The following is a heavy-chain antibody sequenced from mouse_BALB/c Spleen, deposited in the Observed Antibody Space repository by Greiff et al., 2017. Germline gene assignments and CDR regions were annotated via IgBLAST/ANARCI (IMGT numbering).Heavy chain of an antibody. CDR1: GFTFSSFG. D-gene: IGHD1-1*02. Sequence: EVQRVESGGGLVQPGGSRKLSCAASGFTFSSFGMHWVRQAPEKGLEWVAYISSGSSTIYYADTVKGRFTISRDNPKNTLFLQMTSLRSEDTAMYYCARSGGNYRKAMDYWGQGTSVTVSS. V-gene: IGHV5-17*02. CDR3: ARSGGNYRKAMDY. CDR2: ISSGSSTI. J-gene: IGHJ4*01.